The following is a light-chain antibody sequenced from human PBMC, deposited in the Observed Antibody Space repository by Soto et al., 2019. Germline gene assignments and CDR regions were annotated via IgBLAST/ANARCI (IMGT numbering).Light chain of an antibody. CDR3: QQRSNWPWT. J-gene: IGKJ1*01. V-gene: IGKV3-11*01. CDR1: QSVSSY. CDR2: DAS. Sequence: EIVLTQSPATLSLSPGERATLFCGASQSVSSYLAWYQQKPGQAPRLLIYDASNRATGIPARFSGSGSGTDFTLTISSLEPEDFAVYYCQQRSNWPWTFGQGTKVDIK.